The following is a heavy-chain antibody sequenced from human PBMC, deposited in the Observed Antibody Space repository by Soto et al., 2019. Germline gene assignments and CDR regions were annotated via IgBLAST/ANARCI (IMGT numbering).Heavy chain of an antibody. CDR3: AGYYDSSGYYVWGFDY. Sequence: LRLSCAASGFTFSSYAMSWVRQAPGKGLEWVSAISGSGGSTYYADSVKGRFTISRDNSKNTLYLQMNSLRAEDTAVYCCAGYYDSSGYYVWGFDYWGQGTLVTVSS. J-gene: IGHJ4*02. CDR1: GFTFSSYA. CDR2: ISGSGGST. V-gene: IGHV3-23*01. D-gene: IGHD3-22*01.